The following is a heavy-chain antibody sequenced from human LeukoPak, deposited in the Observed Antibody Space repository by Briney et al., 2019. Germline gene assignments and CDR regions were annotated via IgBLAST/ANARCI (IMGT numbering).Heavy chain of an antibody. D-gene: IGHD2-2*01. CDR3: ARDHCSSTSCPRRRNYYYYYMDV. CDR1: GGSISSYY. V-gene: IGHV4-59*01. CDR2: IYYSGST. Sequence: PSETLSLTCTVSGGSISSYYWSWIRQPPGKGLEWIGYIYYSGSTNYNPSLKSRVTISVDTSKNQFSLKLSSVTAADTAVYYCARDHCSSTSCPRRRNYYYYYMDVWGKGTTVTVSS. J-gene: IGHJ6*03.